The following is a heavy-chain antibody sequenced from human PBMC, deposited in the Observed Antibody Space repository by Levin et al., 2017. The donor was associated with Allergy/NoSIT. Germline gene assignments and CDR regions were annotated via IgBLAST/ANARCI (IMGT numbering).Heavy chain of an antibody. Sequence: GESLKISCAASGFSFSDYYMAWVRQTPGKGLEWISYISESSSFTHYADSVKGRFTISRDNRKNILYLEMSSLRAEDTAVYYCAKSIKGSQLWFDDWGQGTLVTVSA. CDR3: AKSIKGSQLWFDD. D-gene: IGHD3-10*01. J-gene: IGHJ5*02. V-gene: IGHV3-11*06. CDR2: ISESSSFT. CDR1: GFSFSDYY.